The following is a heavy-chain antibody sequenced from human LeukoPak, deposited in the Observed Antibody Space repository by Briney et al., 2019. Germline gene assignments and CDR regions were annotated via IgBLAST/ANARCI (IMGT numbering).Heavy chain of an antibody. CDR3: AKGVRDYYDSSGYPSYYFDY. CDR2: ISGSGGST. CDR1: GFTFSGYY. V-gene: IGHV3-23*01. Sequence: GGSLRLSCAVSGFTFSGYYMSWIRQAPGKGLEWVSAISGSGGSTYYADSVKGRFTISRDNSKNTLYLQMNSLRAEDTAVYYCAKGVRDYYDSSGYPSYYFDYWGQGTLVTVSS. D-gene: IGHD3-22*01. J-gene: IGHJ4*02.